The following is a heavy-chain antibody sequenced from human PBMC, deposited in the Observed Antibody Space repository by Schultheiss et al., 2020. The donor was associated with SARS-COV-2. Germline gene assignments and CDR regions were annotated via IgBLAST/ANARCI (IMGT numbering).Heavy chain of an antibody. CDR1: GGSFSGYY. D-gene: IGHD1-1*01. J-gene: IGHJ3*02. CDR2: IYYSGST. Sequence: SETLSLTCAVYGGSFSGYYWSWIRQPPGKGLEWIGYIYYSGSTNYNPSLKSRVTMSVDTSKNQFSLKLSSVTAADTAVYYCARDKVGTGTDDAFDIWGQGTMVTVSS. CDR3: ARDKVGTGTDDAFDI. V-gene: IGHV4-59*12.